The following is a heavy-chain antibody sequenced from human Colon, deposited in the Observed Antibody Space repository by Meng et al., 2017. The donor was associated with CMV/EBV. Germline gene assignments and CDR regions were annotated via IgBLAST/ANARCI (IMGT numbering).Heavy chain of an antibody. CDR2: ISYDGSNK. V-gene: IGHV3-30*04. Sequence: GESLKISCAASGFTFSSYAMHWVRQAPGKGLEWVAVISYDGSNKYYADSVKGRFTISRDNSKNTLYLQMNSLRAEDTAVYYCAREADGYCSSTSCYHDNWFDSWGQGTLVTVSS. CDR3: AREADGYCSSTSCYHDNWFDS. D-gene: IGHD2-2*01. J-gene: IGHJ5*01. CDR1: GFTFSSYA.